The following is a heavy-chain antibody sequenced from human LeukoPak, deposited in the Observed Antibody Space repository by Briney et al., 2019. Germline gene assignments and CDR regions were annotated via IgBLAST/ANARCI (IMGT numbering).Heavy chain of an antibody. CDR3: AGRTGLRYFDWLVDY. D-gene: IGHD3-9*01. J-gene: IGHJ4*02. V-gene: IGHV4-39*01. Sequence: SETLSLTCTVSGGSISSSSYYWGWIRQPPGKGLEWIGSIYCSGSTYYNPSLKSRVTISLDTSKNQFSLKLSSVTAADTAVYYRAGRTGLRYFDWLVDYWGQGTLVTVSS. CDR1: GGSISSSSYY. CDR2: IYCSGST.